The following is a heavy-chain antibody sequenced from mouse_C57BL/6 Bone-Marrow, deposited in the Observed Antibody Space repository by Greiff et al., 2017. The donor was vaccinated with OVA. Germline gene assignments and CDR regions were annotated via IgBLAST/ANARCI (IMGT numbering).Heavy chain of an antibody. CDR2: INYDGSST. Sequence: EVQLVESEGGLVQPGSSMKLSCTASGFTFSDYYMAWVRQVPEKGLEWVANINYDGSSTYYLDSLKSRFIISRDNAKNSLYLKKSRLKSEDTAKYDCARVGSLSMRVRRGYYCDYWGQGTTLTVSS. CDR1: GFTFSDYY. V-gene: IGHV5-16*01. CDR3: ARVGSLSMRVRRGYYCDY. J-gene: IGHJ2*01. D-gene: IGHD2-14*01.